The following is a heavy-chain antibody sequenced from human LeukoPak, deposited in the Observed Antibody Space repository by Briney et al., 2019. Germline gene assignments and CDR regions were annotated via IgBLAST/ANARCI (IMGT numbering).Heavy chain of an antibody. D-gene: IGHD3-16*01. J-gene: IGHJ4*02. Sequence: PSETLSLTCAVYGGSFSGYYWSWIRQPPGKGLEWIGEINHSGSTNYNPSLKSRVTISVDTSKNQFSLKLSSVTAADTAVYYCARRSNYVRGSPYYFDYWGQGTLVTVSS. CDR2: INHSGST. V-gene: IGHV4-34*01. CDR1: GGSFSGYY. CDR3: ARRSNYVRGSPYYFDY.